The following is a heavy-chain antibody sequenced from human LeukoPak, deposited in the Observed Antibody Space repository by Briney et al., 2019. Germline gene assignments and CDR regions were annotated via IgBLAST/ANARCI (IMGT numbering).Heavy chain of an antibody. Sequence: PSETLSLTCAVSGASVSRNWWSWVRQPPGKGLEWIGEIHHSGGTNYNPSLKSRVTMSLDNSNNHFSLKLSSVTAADTAVYYCARGLYYYDSSGYLTKWGQGTLVTVSS. D-gene: IGHD3-22*01. CDR2: IHHSGGT. V-gene: IGHV4-4*02. CDR3: ARGLYYYDSSGYLTK. J-gene: IGHJ4*02. CDR1: GASVSRNW.